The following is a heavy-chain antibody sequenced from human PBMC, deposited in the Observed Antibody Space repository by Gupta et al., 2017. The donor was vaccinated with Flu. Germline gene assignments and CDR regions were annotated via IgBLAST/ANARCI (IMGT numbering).Heavy chain of an antibody. D-gene: IGHD6-13*01. J-gene: IGHJ4*02. CDR2: INPNSGGT. Sequence: QVQLVQSGAEVKKPGASVKVSCKASGYTFTGYYMHWVRQAPGQGLEWMGWINPNSGGTNYAQKCQGWVTMTRDTSISTPYMELSRLKSDDTAVYYCASGGPGIAVYWGQGTLVTVSS. CDR3: ASGGPGIAVY. V-gene: IGHV1-2*04. CDR1: GYTFTGYY.